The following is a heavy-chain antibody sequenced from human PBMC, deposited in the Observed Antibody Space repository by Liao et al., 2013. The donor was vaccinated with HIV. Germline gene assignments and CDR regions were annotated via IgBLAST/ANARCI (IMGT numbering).Heavy chain of an antibody. V-gene: IGHV4-39*07. D-gene: IGHD3-3*01. J-gene: IGHJ3*02. CDR1: GGSISSSSYY. CDR3: ARVGGGATILRNAFDI. Sequence: QLQLQESGPGLVKPSETLSLTCNVSGGSISSSSYYWGWIRQPPGKGLEWIGSIYHSGSTYYNPSLKSRVTISVDTSKNQFSLKLSSVTAADTAVYYCARVGGGATILRNAFDIWGQGTMVTVSS. CDR2: IYHSGST.